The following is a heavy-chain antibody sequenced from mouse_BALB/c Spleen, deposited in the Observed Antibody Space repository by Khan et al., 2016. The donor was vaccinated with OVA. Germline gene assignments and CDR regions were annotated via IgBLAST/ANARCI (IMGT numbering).Heavy chain of an antibody. Sequence: EVKLLEPGPSLVKPSQTLSLTCSVTGDSITSGYWCWIRKFPGNKLEYMGYILYSGSTYYNPSLKSRISITRHTSQNQYYLQLNSVTTEDTATYYCARSTYRYAFAYWGQGTLVTVSA. V-gene: IGHV3-8*02. CDR2: ILYSGST. D-gene: IGHD2-14*01. CDR1: GDSITSGY. CDR3: ARSTYRYAFAY. J-gene: IGHJ3*01.